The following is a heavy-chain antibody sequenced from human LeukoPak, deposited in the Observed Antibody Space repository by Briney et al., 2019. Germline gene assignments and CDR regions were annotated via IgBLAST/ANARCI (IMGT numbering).Heavy chain of an antibody. CDR3: AKLHPYDILTGYFDY. Sequence: PGGSLRLSCAASGFTFSSYAMSWVRQAPGKGLEWVSAISGSGGSTYYADSVKGRFTISRDNSKNTLYLQMNSLGAEDTAVYYCAKLHPYDILTGYFDYWGQGTLVTVSS. V-gene: IGHV3-23*01. D-gene: IGHD3-9*01. CDR2: ISGSGGST. J-gene: IGHJ4*02. CDR1: GFTFSSYA.